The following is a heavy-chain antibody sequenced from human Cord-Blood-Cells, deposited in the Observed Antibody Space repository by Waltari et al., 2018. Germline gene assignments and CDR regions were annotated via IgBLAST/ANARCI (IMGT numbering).Heavy chain of an antibody. V-gene: IGHV1-69*01. CDR3: ARGYCSSTSCYRINDAFDI. Sequence: QVQLVQSGAEVKKPGSSVKVSCKASGGTFSSYAISWVRQAPGPGLGWMGGISPIFGTANCAQNFQGRVTITADESTSTAYMERSSLRSEDTAVYYCARGYCSSTSCYRINDAFDIWGQGTMVTVSS. D-gene: IGHD2-2*01. J-gene: IGHJ3*02. CDR2: ISPIFGTA. CDR1: GGTFSSYA.